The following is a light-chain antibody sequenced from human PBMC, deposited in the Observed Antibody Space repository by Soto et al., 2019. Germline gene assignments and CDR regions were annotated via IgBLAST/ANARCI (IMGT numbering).Light chain of an antibody. J-gene: IGLJ1*01. CDR2: DVS. CDR3: SAYTSSSTLLYV. CDR1: SSDVGGYNY. V-gene: IGLV2-14*01. Sequence: QSVLTKPASVSGSPGQSITISCTGTSSDVGGYNYVSWYQQHPGKAPKLMIYDVSNRPSGVSNRFSGSKSGNTASLTISGLQADDEADYYCSAYTSSSTLLYVFVTGTKLTVL.